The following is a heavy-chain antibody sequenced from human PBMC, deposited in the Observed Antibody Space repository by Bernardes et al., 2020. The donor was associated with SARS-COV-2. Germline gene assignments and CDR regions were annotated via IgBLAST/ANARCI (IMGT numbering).Heavy chain of an antibody. J-gene: IGHJ4*02. CDR2: IYRGGST. Sequence: GGSLRLSCAASGFTFSSYAMSWVRQAPGKGLEWVSVIYRGGSTYYADSVKGRFTISRDNSKNTLYLQMNSLRPEDTAVYYCARRSASNWSHDCWGQGTLVTVSS. CDR3: ARRSASNWSHDC. CDR1: GFTFSSYA. V-gene: IGHV3-66*02. D-gene: IGHD6-13*01.